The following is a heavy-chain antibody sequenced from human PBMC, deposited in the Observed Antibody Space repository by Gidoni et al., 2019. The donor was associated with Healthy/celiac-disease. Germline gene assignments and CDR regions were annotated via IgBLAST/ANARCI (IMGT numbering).Heavy chain of an antibody. CDR3: ARPAVASSFGGRGGFHRFDI. D-gene: IGHD6-19*01. V-gene: IGHV5-51*01. CDR1: GYSFTSYW. J-gene: IGHJ3*02. CDR2: IYPGDSDT. Sequence: EVQLVQSGAEVKKPGESLKISCKGSGYSFTSYWIGWVRQMPGKGLEWMGIIYPGDSDTRYSPSFQGQVTISADKSISTAYLQWSSLKASDTAMYYCARPAVASSFGGRGGFHRFDIWGQGTMVTVSS.